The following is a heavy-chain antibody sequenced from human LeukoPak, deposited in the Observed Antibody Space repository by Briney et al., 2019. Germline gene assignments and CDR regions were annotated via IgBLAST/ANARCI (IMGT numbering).Heavy chain of an antibody. V-gene: IGHV3-33*01. D-gene: IGHD6-6*01. J-gene: IGHJ6*03. CDR2: IWYDGSNK. CDR3: ARANRRHREYSSRNYYYYYMDV. CDR1: GFTLSSYG. Sequence: GGSLRLSCAASGFTLSSYGMHWVRQAPGKGLEWVAVIWYDGSNKYYADSVKGRFTISRDNSKNTLYLQMNSLRAEDTAVYYCARANRRHREYSSRNYYYYYMDVWGKGTTVTVSS.